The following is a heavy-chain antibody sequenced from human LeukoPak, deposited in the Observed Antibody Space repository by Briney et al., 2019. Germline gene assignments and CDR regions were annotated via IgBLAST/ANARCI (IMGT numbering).Heavy chain of an antibody. CDR1: GFTFDDYA. D-gene: IGHD6-19*01. J-gene: IGHJ3*02. CDR3: SQDIGYSSGWYSAFDI. V-gene: IGHV3-9*03. CDR2: ISWNSGSI. Sequence: GGSLRLSCAASGFTFDDYAMHWVRQAPGKGLEWVSGISWNSGSIGYADSVKGRFTISRDNAKNSLYLQMNSLRAEDMALYYCSQDIGYSSGWYSAFDIWGQGTMVTVSS.